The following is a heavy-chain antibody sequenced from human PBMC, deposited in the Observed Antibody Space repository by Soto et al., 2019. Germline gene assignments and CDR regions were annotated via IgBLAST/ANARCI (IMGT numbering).Heavy chain of an antibody. CDR2: IIAYNGNT. D-gene: IGHD2-15*01. V-gene: IGHV1-18*04. Sequence: GXSXKVSFKASGYTXTSYGISWVRQAPGQGLEWMGWIIAYNGNTNYAQKLQGRVAMTTDKSTSTAYMELRSLRSDDTAVYYCARDGGDCSGGSCYAASYYYGMDVWGQGTTGTVS. CDR3: ARDGGDCSGGSCYAASYYYGMDV. CDR1: GYTXTSYG. J-gene: IGHJ6*02.